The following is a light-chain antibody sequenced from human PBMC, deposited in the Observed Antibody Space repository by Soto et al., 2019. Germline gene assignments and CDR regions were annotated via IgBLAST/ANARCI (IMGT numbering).Light chain of an antibody. J-gene: IGLJ1*01. CDR1: SSDVGGFNY. CDR2: DVT. CDR3: NSNTSSTTYV. Sequence: QSVLTQPASVSGSPGQSITISCTGTSSDVGGFNYVSWYQQHPGKAPKLMIYDVTNRPSGVSYRFSGSKSGNTASLTISGLQAEDENDYYCNSNTSSTTYVSRPGTKVPVL. V-gene: IGLV2-14*03.